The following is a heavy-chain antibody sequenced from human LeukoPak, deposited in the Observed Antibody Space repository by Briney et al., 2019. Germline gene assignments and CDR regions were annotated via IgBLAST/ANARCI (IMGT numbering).Heavy chain of an antibody. CDR3: ATGFIGQQLVRDY. V-gene: IGHV1-24*01. Sequence: PGASVKVSCKVSGYTLTELSMHWVRQAPGKGLEWMGGFDPEDGETIYAQEFQGRVTMTEDTSTDTAYMELSSLRSEDTAVYYCATGFIGQQLVRDYWGQGTLVTVSS. D-gene: IGHD6-13*01. CDR1: GYTLTELS. J-gene: IGHJ4*02. CDR2: FDPEDGET.